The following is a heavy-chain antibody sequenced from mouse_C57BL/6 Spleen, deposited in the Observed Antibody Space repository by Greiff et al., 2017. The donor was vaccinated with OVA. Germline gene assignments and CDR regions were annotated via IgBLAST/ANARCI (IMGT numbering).Heavy chain of an antibody. CDR3: ARNHYGNPWFAY. J-gene: IGHJ3*01. CDR1: GYTFTSYW. Sequence: QVHVKQPGAELVKPGASVKLSCKASGYTFTSYWMHWVKQRPGQGLEWIGMIHPNSGSTNYNEKFKSKATLTVDKSSSTAYMQLSSLTSEDSAVYYCARNHYGNPWFAYWGQGTLVTVSA. D-gene: IGHD2-1*01. V-gene: IGHV1-64*01. CDR2: IHPNSGST.